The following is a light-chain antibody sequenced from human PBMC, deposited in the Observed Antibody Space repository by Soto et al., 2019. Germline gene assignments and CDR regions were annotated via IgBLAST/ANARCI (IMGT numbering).Light chain of an antibody. V-gene: IGLV2-14*01. J-gene: IGLJ2*01. CDR2: EVS. Sequence: QSALTQPASVSGSPGQSITISCTGTSGDVGGYTYVSWYQQYPGKAPKLMIYEVSNRPSGVSYRFSGSRSGTTASLTISGLQAEDEAHYYCCSYTSSSTLVFGGGTKVTVL. CDR3: CSYTSSSTLV. CDR1: SGDVGGYTY.